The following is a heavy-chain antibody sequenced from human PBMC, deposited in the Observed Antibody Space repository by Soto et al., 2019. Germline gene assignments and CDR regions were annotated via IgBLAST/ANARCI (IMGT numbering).Heavy chain of an antibody. CDR2: INSDGSST. CDR3: ARDPHDSSGYYLVNWFDP. D-gene: IGHD3-22*01. CDR1: GFTFSSYW. J-gene: IGHJ5*02. Sequence: GSLRLSCAASGFTFSSYWMHWVRQAPGKGLVWVSRINSDGSSTSYADSVKGRFTISRDNAKNTLYLQMNSLRAEDTAVYYCARDPHDSSGYYLVNWFDPWGQGTLVTVSS. V-gene: IGHV3-74*01.